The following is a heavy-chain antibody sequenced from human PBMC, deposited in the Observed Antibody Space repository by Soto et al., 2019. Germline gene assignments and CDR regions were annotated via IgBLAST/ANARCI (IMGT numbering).Heavy chain of an antibody. D-gene: IGHD4-17*01. CDR3: ASVYGDYTGVYGMDV. CDR1: GGTFSSYA. Sequence: ASVKVSCKASGGTFSSYAISWLRQAPGQGLEWMGGIIPIFGTANYAQKFQGRVTITADESTSTAYMELSSLRSEDTAVYYCASVYGDYTGVYGMDVWGQGTTVTVSS. J-gene: IGHJ6*02. V-gene: IGHV1-69*13. CDR2: IIPIFGTA.